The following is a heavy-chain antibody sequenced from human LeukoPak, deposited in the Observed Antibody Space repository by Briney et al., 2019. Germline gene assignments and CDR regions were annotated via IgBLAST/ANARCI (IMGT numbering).Heavy chain of an antibody. CDR1: GYTFTSYD. CDR2: MSPNSGDT. CDR3: ARDPLDYYYGMDV. J-gene: IGHJ6*02. V-gene: IGHV1-8*01. Sequence: GASVKVSCKASGYTFTSYDINWVRQATGQGLEWMGWMSPNSGDTGYAQKFQGRVTMTRNTSISTAYLGLSSLRSEDTAMYYCARDPLDYYYGMDVWGQGTTVTVSS.